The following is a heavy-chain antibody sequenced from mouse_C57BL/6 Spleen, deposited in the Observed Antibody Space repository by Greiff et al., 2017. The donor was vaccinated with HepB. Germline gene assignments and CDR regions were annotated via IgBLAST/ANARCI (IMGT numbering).Heavy chain of an antibody. CDR1: GYTFTSYW. Sequence: VHVKQSGTVLARPGASVKMSCKTSGYTFTSYWMHWVKQRPGQGLEWIGAIYPGNSDTSYNQKFKGKAKLTAVTSASTAYMELSSLTNEDSAVYYCTRSFYGYDGPPGFAYWGQGTLVTVSA. D-gene: IGHD2-9*01. J-gene: IGHJ3*01. V-gene: IGHV1-5*01. CDR3: TRSFYGYDGPPGFAY. CDR2: IYPGNSDT.